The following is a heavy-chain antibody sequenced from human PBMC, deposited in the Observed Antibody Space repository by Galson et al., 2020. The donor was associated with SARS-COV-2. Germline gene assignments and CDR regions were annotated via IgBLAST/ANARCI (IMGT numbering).Heavy chain of an antibody. CDR3: ARDYDILTGYYTVYYYYGMDV. V-gene: IGHV5-10-1*01. J-gene: IGHJ6*02. CDR1: GYSFTSYW. D-gene: IGHD3-9*01. CDR2: IDPSDSYT. Sequence: HGESLKISCKGSGYSFTSYWISWVRQMPGKGLEWMGRIDPSDSYTNYSPSFQGHVTISADKSISTAYLQWSSLKASDTAMYYCARDYDILTGYYTVYYYYGMDVWGQGTTVTVSS.